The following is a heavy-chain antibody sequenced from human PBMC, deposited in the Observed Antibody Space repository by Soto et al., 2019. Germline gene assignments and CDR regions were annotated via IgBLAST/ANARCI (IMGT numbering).Heavy chain of an antibody. D-gene: IGHD3-10*01. CDR3: AMRQGSGSYYSY. CDR2: ISGSGGST. Sequence: EVQLLESGGGLVQPGGSLRLSCAASGFTFSSYAMSWVRQAPGKGLEWVSAISGSGGSTYYADSVKGRFTISRDNSKNTLYLQMNSLRAEDTAVYYCAMRQGSGSYYSYWGQGTLVTVSS. V-gene: IGHV3-23*01. CDR1: GFTFSSYA. J-gene: IGHJ4*02.